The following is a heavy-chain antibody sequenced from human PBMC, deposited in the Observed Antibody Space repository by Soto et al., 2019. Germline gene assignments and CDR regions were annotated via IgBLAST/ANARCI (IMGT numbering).Heavy chain of an antibody. J-gene: IGHJ5*02. CDR1: RGAFGDYW. CDR3: ARDYYYDSSGYWSA. Sequence: GGSLRLSCEASRGAFGDYWMHWVRQAPGKGLVWVSRINRDANDIIYADSVKGRFTASRDNAKNSLYLQMNSLRAEDTAVYYCARDYYYDSSGYWSAWGQGTLVTVSS. D-gene: IGHD3-22*01. V-gene: IGHV3-74*01. CDR2: INRDANDI.